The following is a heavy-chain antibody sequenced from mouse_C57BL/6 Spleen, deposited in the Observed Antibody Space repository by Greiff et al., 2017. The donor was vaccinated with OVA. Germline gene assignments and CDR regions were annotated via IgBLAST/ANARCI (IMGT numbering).Heavy chain of an antibody. J-gene: IGHJ4*01. Sequence: QVQLKESGPGLVAPSQSLSITCTVSGFSLTSYAISWVRQPPGKGLEWLGVIWPGGGTNYNSALKSRLSISKDNSKSQVFLKMNSLQTDDTARYYCARNFNWDGGAMDYWGQGTSVTVSS. CDR3: ARNFNWDGGAMDY. D-gene: IGHD4-1*01. V-gene: IGHV2-9-1*01. CDR1: GFSLTSYA. CDR2: IWPGGGT.